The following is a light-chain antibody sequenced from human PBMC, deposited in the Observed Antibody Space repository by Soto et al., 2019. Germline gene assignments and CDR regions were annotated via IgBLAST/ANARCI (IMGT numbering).Light chain of an antibody. V-gene: IGKV3-20*01. CDR2: AAS. CDR3: QQYGSSPKT. Sequence: EVVLTQSPGTLSLSPGDRATLSCRASQTISSTYLAWYQQKPGQAPRLLIYAASPRATGIPDRFSGSGSGTDFTLTISRLEPEDFAVYYCQQYGSSPKTFGQGTKVEI. CDR1: QTISSTY. J-gene: IGKJ1*01.